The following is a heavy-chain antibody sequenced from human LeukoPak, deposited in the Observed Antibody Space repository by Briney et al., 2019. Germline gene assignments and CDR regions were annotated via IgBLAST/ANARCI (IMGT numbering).Heavy chain of an antibody. J-gene: IGHJ4*02. CDR1: GGTYISYA. CDR3: ASSKYYYDSSRYYYFDY. CDR2: IIPIFGTA. Sequence: SVKVSCKASGGTYISYAISWVRQAPGQGLEWMGRIIPIFGTANYAQKFQGRVTITTDESTSTAYMELSSLRSEDTAVYYCASSKYYYDSSRYYYFDYWGQGTLVTVSS. V-gene: IGHV1-69*05. D-gene: IGHD3-22*01.